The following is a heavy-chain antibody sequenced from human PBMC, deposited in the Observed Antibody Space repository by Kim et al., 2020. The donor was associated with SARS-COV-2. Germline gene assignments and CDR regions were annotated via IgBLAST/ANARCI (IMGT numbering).Heavy chain of an antibody. CDR3: ARGFVVVPAAPALRFDY. J-gene: IGHJ4*02. V-gene: IGHV7-4-1*02. CDR2: INTNTGNP. Sequence: ASVKVSCKASGYTFTSYAMNWVRQAPGQGLEWMGWINTNTGNPTYAQGFTGRFVFSLDTSVSTAYLQISSLKAEDTAVYYCARGFVVVPAAPALRFDYWGQGTLVTVSS. D-gene: IGHD2-2*01. CDR1: GYTFTSYA.